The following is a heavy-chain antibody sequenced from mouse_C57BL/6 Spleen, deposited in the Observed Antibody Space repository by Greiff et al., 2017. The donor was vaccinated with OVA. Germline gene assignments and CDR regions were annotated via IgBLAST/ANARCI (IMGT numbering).Heavy chain of an antibody. CDR3: ARRNWDGAMDY. D-gene: IGHD4-1*01. J-gene: IGHJ4*01. CDR1: GYTFTDYY. Sequence: EVQLQESGPVLVKPGASVKMSCKASGYTFTDYYMNWVKQSHGKSLEWIGVINPYNGGTSYNQKFKGKATLTVDKSSSTAYMELNSLTSEDSAVYYCARRNWDGAMDYWGQGTSVTVSS. V-gene: IGHV1-19*01. CDR2: INPYNGGT.